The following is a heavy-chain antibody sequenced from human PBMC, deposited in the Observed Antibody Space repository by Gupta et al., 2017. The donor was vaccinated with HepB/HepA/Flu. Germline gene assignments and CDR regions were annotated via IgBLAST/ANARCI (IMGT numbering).Heavy chain of an antibody. J-gene: IGHJ4*02. V-gene: IGHV3-30-3*01. CDR3: ARESITMVRGVRRRSYFDY. D-gene: IGHD3-10*01. CDR1: GFTFSSYA. Sequence: QVQLVESGGGVVQPGRSLRLSCAASGFTFSSYAMHWVRQAPGKGLEWVAVISYDGSNKYYADSVKGRFTISRDNSKNTLYLQMNSLRAEDTAVYYCARESITMVRGVRRRSYFDYWGQGTLVTVSS. CDR2: ISYDGSNK.